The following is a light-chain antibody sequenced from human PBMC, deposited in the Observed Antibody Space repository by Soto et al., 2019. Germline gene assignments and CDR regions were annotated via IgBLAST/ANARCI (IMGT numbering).Light chain of an antibody. J-gene: IGLJ1*01. V-gene: IGLV2-8*01. CDR1: KNDIGVYDF. CDR3: KSYAGSNTYV. CDR2: EVV. Sequence: QSVLTQPPSASGSPGQSVTISCTGTKNDIGVYDFVSWYQHHPGKAPRLIIYEVVQRPSGVPDRFPGSKSGNTASLTVSGLQAAGEADYFCKSYAGSNTYVFGSGTKVTVL.